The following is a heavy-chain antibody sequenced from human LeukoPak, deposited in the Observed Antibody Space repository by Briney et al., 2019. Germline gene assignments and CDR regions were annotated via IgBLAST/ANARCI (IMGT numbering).Heavy chain of an antibody. V-gene: IGHV1-18*01. Sequence: ASVKVSRKASGYTFTSYGINWVRQAPGQGLEWMGWISAYNSNTHYAQKPQGRVTMTTDTSTSTAYMEVRSLRSDDTAVYYCARETVPAIAAPRGLNYWGQGTLVTVSS. CDR2: ISAYNSNT. J-gene: IGHJ4*02. CDR1: GYTFTSYG. CDR3: ARETVPAIAAPRGLNY. D-gene: IGHD6-13*01.